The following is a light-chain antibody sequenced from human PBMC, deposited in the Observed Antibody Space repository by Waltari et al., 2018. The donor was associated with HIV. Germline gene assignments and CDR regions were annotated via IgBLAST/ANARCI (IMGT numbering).Light chain of an antibody. CDR1: SSDIDGYNY. Sequence: QSALTQPASVSGSPGQSITISCTGTSSDIDGYNYVCWYQHHPGKAPKLMIYDVSNRPSGLSNRFSGSKSGNTASLTISGLQAEDEADYYCSSYTSSSTKVFGGGTKLTVL. CDR2: DVS. J-gene: IGLJ2*01. V-gene: IGLV2-14*03. CDR3: SSYTSSSTKV.